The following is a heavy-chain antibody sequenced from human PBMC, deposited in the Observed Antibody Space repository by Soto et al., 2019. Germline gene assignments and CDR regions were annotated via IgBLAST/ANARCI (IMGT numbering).Heavy chain of an antibody. CDR1: CGSISSGGYS. J-gene: IGHJ4*01. Sequence: QLQLQESGSGLVKPSQTLSLTCAVSCGSISSGGYSWSWIRQPPGKGLEWIGYLYHSGSTYYNPSLKSRVTISVDRSKNQVSLKLISVTAADTAVYYCARSYYYDSSGAIDYWGYGTRVIVSS. CDR2: LYHSGST. CDR3: ARSYYYDSSGAIDY. V-gene: IGHV4-30-2*01. D-gene: IGHD3-22*01.